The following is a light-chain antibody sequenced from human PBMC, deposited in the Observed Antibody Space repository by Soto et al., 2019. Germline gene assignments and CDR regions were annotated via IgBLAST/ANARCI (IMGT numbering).Light chain of an antibody. Sequence: DIQMPQSPSSVSASVGDRVTITCRASQGLSSWLAWYQQKPVKAPKLLIYAASTLQSGVPSRFSGSGSVTDFTLFSRTINSLQPEDVATYYCQQAHSFPRTFGQGTKLEIK. CDR3: QQAHSFPRT. CDR2: AAS. J-gene: IGKJ2*01. CDR1: QGLSSW. V-gene: IGKV1-12*01.